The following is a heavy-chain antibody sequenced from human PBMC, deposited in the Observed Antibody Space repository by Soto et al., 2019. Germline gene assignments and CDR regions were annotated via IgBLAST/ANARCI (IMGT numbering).Heavy chain of an antibody. CDR2: SDPEDGKT. CDR3: ARGVDAGMDV. CDR1: GFSLIELS. V-gene: IGHV1-24*01. J-gene: IGHJ6*02. Sequence: VASVKVSCKVSGFSLIELSMHWVRQAPGKGLEWMGGSDPEDGKTIYAQKFQGRVTMTEDTSTDTAYMELSSLRFEDTAMYYCARGVDAGMDVWGQGTTVTVSS. D-gene: IGHD1-1*01.